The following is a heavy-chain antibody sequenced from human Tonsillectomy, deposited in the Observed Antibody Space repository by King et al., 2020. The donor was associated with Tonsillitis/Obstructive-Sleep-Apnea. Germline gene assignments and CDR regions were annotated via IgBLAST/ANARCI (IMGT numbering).Heavy chain of an antibody. CDR2: IHYSGST. CDR3: ARLGFCNSNRCLPDY. J-gene: IGHJ4*02. D-gene: IGHD2-2*01. CDR1: GGSISSYY. V-gene: IGHV4-59*01. Sequence: VQLQESGPGLVKPWETLSLTCTVTGGSISSYYWNWIRQPPGKGLEWVGHIHYSGSTAYNPSLKSRPTISVDTSKSQFSLKLSSVTAADTAVYYCARLGFCNSNRCLPDYWGKGTLVTVS.